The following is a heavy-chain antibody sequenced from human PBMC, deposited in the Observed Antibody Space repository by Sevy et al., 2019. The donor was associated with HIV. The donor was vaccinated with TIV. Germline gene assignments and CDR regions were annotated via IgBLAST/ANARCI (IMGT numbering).Heavy chain of an antibody. J-gene: IGHJ4*02. D-gene: IGHD3-22*01. CDR2: ISTYNGNT. V-gene: IGHV1-18*01. Sequence: ASVKVSCKASGYTFTSYGISWVRQAPGQGLEWMGWISTYNGNTNYAQKLQGRVTMTTDTSTSTAYMELRSLGSDDAAVYYCARGNRKYYDSSGYYGLDYWGQGTLVTVS. CDR1: GYTFTSYG. CDR3: ARGNRKYYDSSGYYGLDY.